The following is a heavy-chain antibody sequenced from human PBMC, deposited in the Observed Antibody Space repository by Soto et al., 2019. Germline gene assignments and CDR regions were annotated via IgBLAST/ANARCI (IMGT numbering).Heavy chain of an antibody. Sequence: PGGSLRLSCAASGFTFSTYSMNWVRQAPGKGLEWVSYISASSSTIYYADSVKGRLTISRDNAKNTLYLQMNSLRAEDTAVYYCAKGPAGVVTAVHWGQGTLVTVSS. D-gene: IGHD2-21*02. CDR3: AKGPAGVVTAVH. V-gene: IGHV3-48*01. CDR2: ISASSSTI. J-gene: IGHJ4*02. CDR1: GFTFSTYS.